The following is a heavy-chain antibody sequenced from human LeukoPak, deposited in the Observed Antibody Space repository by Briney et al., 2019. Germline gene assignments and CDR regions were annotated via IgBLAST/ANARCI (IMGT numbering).Heavy chain of an antibody. J-gene: IGHJ4*02. Sequence: SQTLSLTCAISGDSVSSKSAAWNWIRLSPSRGLEWLGRTYYRSKWYNHYALFVKSRITINPDTSKNQFSLQLSSVTPEDTAVYYCAGGNGVLDKWGQGTPVTVSS. CDR2: TYYRSKWYN. V-gene: IGHV6-1*01. CDR1: GDSVSSKSAA. D-gene: IGHD1-1*01. CDR3: AGGNGVLDK.